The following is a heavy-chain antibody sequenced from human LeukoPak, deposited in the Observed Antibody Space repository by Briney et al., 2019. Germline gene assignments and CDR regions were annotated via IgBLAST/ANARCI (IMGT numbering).Heavy chain of an antibody. Sequence: ASVKVSRKASGYTFTSYGIIWVRQAPGQGLEWMGWISANNGNTNYVQKLQGRVTMTTDTSTSTAYMELRSLRSDDTAVYYCARDHSLILDYWGQGTLVTVSS. CDR2: ISANNGNT. J-gene: IGHJ4*02. CDR3: ARDHSLILDY. D-gene: IGHD3-16*01. CDR1: GYTFTSYG. V-gene: IGHV1-18*01.